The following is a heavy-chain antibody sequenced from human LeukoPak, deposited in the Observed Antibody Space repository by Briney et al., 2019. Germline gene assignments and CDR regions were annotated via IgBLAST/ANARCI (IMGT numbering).Heavy chain of an antibody. CDR3: ATVGYSGSYFDY. D-gene: IGHD1-26*01. CDR2: FDPEDGET. V-gene: IGHV1-24*01. CDR1: GYTLTELS. Sequence: ASVKVSCKVSGYTLTELSMHWVRQAPGKGLEWMGGFDPEDGETIYAQKFQGRVTMTEDTPTDTAYMELSSLRSEDTAVYYCATVGYSGSYFDYWGQGTLVTVSS. J-gene: IGHJ4*02.